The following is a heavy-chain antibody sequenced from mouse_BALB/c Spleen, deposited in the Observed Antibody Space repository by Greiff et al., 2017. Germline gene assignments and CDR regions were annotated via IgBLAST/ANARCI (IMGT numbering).Heavy chain of an antibody. D-gene: IGHD5-1*01. CDR3: TRADLPLYAMDY. V-gene: IGHV5-4*02. CDR2: ISDGGSYT. J-gene: IGHJ4*01. CDR1: GFTFSDYY. Sequence: EVQVVESGGGLVKPGGSLKFSCAASGFTFSDYYMYWVRQTPEKRLEWVATISDGGSYTYYPDSVKGRFTISRDNAKNNLYLQMSSLKSEDTVMYCSTRADLPLYAMDYWGQGTSVTVSS.